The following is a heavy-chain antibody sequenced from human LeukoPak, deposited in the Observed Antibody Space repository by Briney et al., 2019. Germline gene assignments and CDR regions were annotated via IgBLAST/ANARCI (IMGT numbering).Heavy chain of an antibody. Sequence: GGSLRLSCAASGFTFSSYSMNWVRQAPGKGLEWVSSISSSSSYIYYADSVKGRFTISRDNAKNSLYLQMNSLRAEDTAVYYCARGPAAYGSGSYYYYYYMDVWGKGTTVTISS. CDR2: ISSSSSYI. CDR1: GFTFSSYS. V-gene: IGHV3-21*01. CDR3: ARGPAAYGSGSYYYYYYMDV. D-gene: IGHD3-10*01. J-gene: IGHJ6*03.